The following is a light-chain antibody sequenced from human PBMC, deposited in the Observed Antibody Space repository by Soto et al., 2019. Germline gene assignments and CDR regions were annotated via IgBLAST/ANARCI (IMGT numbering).Light chain of an antibody. CDR2: GAS. CDR3: QQSYITPFT. CDR1: QSIRDY. V-gene: IGKV1-39*01. J-gene: IGKJ2*01. Sequence: DIQMTQSPSSLSASVGDSVTITCRASQSIRDYLNWYQQRPGKAPNLLIYGASSLQSGVPSRFSGSGSGSDFTLTISSLQPEDFATYYCQQSYITPFTFCQGTKLEIK.